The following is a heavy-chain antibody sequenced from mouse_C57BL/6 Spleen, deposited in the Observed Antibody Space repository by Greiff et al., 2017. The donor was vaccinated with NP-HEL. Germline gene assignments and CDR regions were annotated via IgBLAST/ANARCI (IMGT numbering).Heavy chain of an antibody. CDR3: ARLGYYGSSYGFAY. V-gene: IGHV1-69*01. Sequence: VQLQQPGAELVKPGASVKLSCKASGYTFTSYWMHWVKQRPGQGLEWIGEIDPSDSYTNYNQKFKGKSTLTVDKSSSTAYMQLSSLTSEDSAVYYCARLGYYGSSYGFAYWGQGTLVTVSA. D-gene: IGHD1-1*01. CDR1: GYTFTSYW. CDR2: IDPSDSYT. J-gene: IGHJ3*01.